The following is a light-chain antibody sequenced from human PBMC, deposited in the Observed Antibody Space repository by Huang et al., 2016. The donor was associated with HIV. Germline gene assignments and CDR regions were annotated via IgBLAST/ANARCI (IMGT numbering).Light chain of an antibody. J-gene: IGKJ2*01. Sequence: ERVMTQSPATLSVSPGERATLFCRASQYVSSHLAWYQQKPGQAPRLLVYGASSRVIDVPAMFSVSGSGTEFTLTISSLQSEDSAVYYCQQYNNWPRTFGQGTKLEIK. CDR3: QQYNNWPRT. CDR2: GAS. V-gene: IGKV3-15*01. CDR1: QYVSSH.